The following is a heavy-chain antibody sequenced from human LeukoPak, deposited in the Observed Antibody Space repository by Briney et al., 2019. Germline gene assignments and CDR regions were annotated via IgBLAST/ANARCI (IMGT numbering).Heavy chain of an antibody. CDR1: GFTFSSYA. J-gene: IGHJ4*02. V-gene: IGHV3-23*01. Sequence: GGSLRLSCAASGFTFSSYAMSWVRQAPGKGLEWVSAISGSGGSTYYADSVKGRFTISRDNSKNTLYLQMNSLRAEDTAVYYCAKGGPYCSGGSCYFFFDYWGQGTLVTVSS. D-gene: IGHD2-15*01. CDR2: ISGSGGST. CDR3: AKGGPYCSGGSCYFFFDY.